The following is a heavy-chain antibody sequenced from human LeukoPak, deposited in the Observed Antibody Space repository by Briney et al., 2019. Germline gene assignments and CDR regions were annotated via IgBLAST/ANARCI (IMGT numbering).Heavy chain of an antibody. J-gene: IGHJ4*02. CDR3: ARGGMTTVTPGVDY. CDR1: GYTFTGYY. V-gene: IGHV1-2*02. D-gene: IGHD4-11*01. CDR2: SNPNSGGT. Sequence: GASVTVSCKSSGYTFTGYYMHWVRPAPGQGLEWVGWSNPNSGGTNYAQKFQGRVTMTRDTSISTAYMELSRLRSDDTAVYYCARGGMTTVTPGVDYWGQGTLVTVSS.